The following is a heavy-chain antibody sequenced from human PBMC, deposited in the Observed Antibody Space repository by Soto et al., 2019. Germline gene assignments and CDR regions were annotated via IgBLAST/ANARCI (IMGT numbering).Heavy chain of an antibody. V-gene: IGHV1-69*04. CDR3: AREVAGYGNYFDY. Sequence: SVKVSCKASGGTFSSYTISWVRQAPGQGLEWMGRIIPILGIANYAQKFQGRVTITADKSTSTAYMELSSLRSEDTAVYYCAREVAGYGNYFDYWGQGTLVTVSS. CDR1: GGTFSSYT. D-gene: IGHD4-17*01. J-gene: IGHJ4*02. CDR2: IIPILGIA.